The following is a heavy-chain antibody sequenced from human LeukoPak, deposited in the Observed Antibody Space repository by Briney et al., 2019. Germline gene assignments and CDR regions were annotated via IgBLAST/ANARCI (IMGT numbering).Heavy chain of an antibody. CDR3: ARGLPHSGWRPGMDV. V-gene: IGHV4-34*01. D-gene: IGHD6-19*01. CDR1: GVSFSGYY. J-gene: IGHJ6*02. Sequence: SETLSLTCAVYGVSFSGYYWSWIRQPPGKGLEWIGEINHSGSTNYNPSLKSRVTISVDTSKNQFSLKLSSVTAADTAVYYCARGLPHSGWRPGMDVWGQGTTVTVSS. CDR2: INHSGST.